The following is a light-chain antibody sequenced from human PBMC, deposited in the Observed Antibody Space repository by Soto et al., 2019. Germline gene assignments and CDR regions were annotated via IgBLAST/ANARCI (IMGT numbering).Light chain of an antibody. CDR2: GAS. CDR3: QQYNNWPPIT. Sequence: EIVMTQSPATLSVSPGERATLSCRASQSVSSNLAWYQQKPGQAPRLLIYGASTRATGIPARFSGSGSGTXXXXXIXXXQXEXFAVYYCQQYNNWPPITFGQGTRLEIK. CDR1: QSVSSN. V-gene: IGKV3-15*01. J-gene: IGKJ5*01.